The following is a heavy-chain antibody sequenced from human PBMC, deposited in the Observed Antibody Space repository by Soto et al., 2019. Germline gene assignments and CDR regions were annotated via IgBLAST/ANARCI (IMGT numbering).Heavy chain of an antibody. J-gene: IGHJ6*03. CDR1: GFTLKGDS. Sequence: GGSLRLSCAASGFTLKGDSMNWVRQVPGKGLVWVSRLYTDGSRTSYADSVKGRFTISRDNAKNTLYLQMNSLSAEDTAVYYCARGARGYYYMDAWGKGTAVTVSS. V-gene: IGHV3-74*01. D-gene: IGHD3-3*01. CDR3: ARGARGYYYMDA. CDR2: LYTDGSRT.